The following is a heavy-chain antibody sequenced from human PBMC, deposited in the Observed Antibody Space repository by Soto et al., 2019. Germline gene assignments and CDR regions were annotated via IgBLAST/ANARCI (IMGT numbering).Heavy chain of an antibody. CDR2: INPSGGST. V-gene: IGHV1-46*01. J-gene: IGHJ6*02. D-gene: IGHD1-26*01. CDR3: ASTRIQWELLRKNYYYGRNV. CDR1: GYTFTSYY. Sequence: VKVSCKASGYTFTSYYMHWVRQAPGQGLEWMGIINPSGGSTSYAQKFQGRVTMTGDTSTSTVYMELSSLRSEDTAVYYCASTRIQWELLRKNYYYGRNVGGQGPRVTVS.